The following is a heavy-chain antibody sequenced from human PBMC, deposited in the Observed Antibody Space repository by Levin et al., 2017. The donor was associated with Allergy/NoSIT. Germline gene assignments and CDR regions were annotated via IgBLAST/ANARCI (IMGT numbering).Heavy chain of an antibody. CDR1: GFTFSSSW. V-gene: IGHV3-7*01. CDR3: ARNWRSAFDI. J-gene: IGHJ3*02. CDR2: IKQDGTEK. D-gene: IGHD2-8*02. Sequence: LSLTCAASGFTFSSSWMSWVRQAPGKGLEWVANIKQDGTEKFYVDSVKGRFTTSKDNAKNSVDLYMTSLRVEDSAVYYCARNWRSAFDIWGQGTMVTVSS.